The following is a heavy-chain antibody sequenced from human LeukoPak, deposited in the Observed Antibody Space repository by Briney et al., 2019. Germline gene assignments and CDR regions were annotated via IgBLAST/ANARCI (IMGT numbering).Heavy chain of an antibody. D-gene: IGHD5-24*01. Sequence: GASVKVSCKAPGGTFNTYDISWVRQAPGQGLEWMGRIIPIPGTAGYAQKFQGRVTITADKVTSTVYMELSSLRSEDPALYSCPTVLCAHGHNLCYFDHWGQGTLVTVSS. CDR1: GGTFNTYD. V-gene: IGHV1-69*04. CDR3: PTVLCAHGHNLCYFDH. J-gene: IGHJ4*02. CDR2: IIPIPGTA.